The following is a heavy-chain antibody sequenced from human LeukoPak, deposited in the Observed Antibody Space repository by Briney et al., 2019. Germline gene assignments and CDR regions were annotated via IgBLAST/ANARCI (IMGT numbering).Heavy chain of an antibody. Sequence: GGSLRLSCAASGFTFSSYSMNWVRQAPGKGLEWVSSISSNSSYIYYADSVKGRFTISRDNSKNSLYLQMNSLRAEDTAVYYCARTPEYCSGGSCYVGWFDPWGQGTLVTVSS. V-gene: IGHV3-21*01. D-gene: IGHD2-15*01. CDR2: ISSNSSYI. J-gene: IGHJ5*02. CDR1: GFTFSSYS. CDR3: ARTPEYCSGGSCYVGWFDP.